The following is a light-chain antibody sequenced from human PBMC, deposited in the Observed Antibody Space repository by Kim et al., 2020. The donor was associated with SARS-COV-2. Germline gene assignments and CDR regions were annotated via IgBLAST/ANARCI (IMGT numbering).Light chain of an antibody. V-gene: IGKV1-5*01. CDR3: QQSDTYST. Sequence: DIQMTQSPSTLSASVGDRVTITCRASQSINSWLAWYQQKPGKAPKLLIYDASNLESGVPSRFSGSGSGTEFTLTISSLQPDDFATYYCQQSDTYSTFGQGTKVEFK. CDR2: DAS. CDR1: QSINSW. J-gene: IGKJ1*01.